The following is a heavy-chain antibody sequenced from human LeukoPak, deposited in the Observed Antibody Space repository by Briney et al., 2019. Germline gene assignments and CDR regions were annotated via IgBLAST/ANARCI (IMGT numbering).Heavy chain of an antibody. J-gene: IGHJ5*02. CDR2: ISGSGGST. CDR1: GFTFSSYA. CDR3: AKQSSGSSSWFDP. V-gene: IGHV3-23*01. Sequence: GESLRLSCAASGFTFSSYAMSWVRQAPGKGLEWVSAISGSGGSTYYAESVKGRFTISRDNSKNTLYLQMNSLRAEDTAVYYCAKQSSGSSSWFDPWGQGTLVTVSS. D-gene: IGHD6-19*01.